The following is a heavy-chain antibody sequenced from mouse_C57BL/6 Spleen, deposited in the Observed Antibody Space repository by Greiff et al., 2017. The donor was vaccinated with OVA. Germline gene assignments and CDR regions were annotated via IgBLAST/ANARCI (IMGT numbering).Heavy chain of an antibody. CDR1: GYTFTSYW. J-gene: IGHJ2*01. D-gene: IGHD1-1*01. V-gene: IGHV1-72*01. CDR2: IDPSSGGT. Sequence: QVQLQQPGAELVKPGASVKLSCKASGYTFTSYWMHWVKQRPGRGLEWIGRIDPSSGGTKYNEKFKSKATLTVDKPSSTAYMQLSSLTSEDSAVYYCARWGYYGRSDYFDYWGQGTTLTVSS. CDR3: ARWGYYGRSDYFDY.